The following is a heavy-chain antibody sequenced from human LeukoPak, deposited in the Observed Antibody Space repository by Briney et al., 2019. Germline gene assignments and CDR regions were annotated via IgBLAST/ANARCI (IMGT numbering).Heavy chain of an antibody. CDR3: ARDHNWNSIGYYFDY. D-gene: IGHD1-1*01. J-gene: IGHJ4*02. V-gene: IGHV3-21*01. CDR2: ISSSSSYI. CDR1: GFTFSSYS. Sequence: GGSLRLSCAASGFTFSSYSMNWVRQAPGKGLEWVSSISSSSSYIYYADSVKGRFTISRDNAKNSLYLQMNSLRAEDTAVYYCARDHNWNSIGYYFDYWGQGTLVTVSS.